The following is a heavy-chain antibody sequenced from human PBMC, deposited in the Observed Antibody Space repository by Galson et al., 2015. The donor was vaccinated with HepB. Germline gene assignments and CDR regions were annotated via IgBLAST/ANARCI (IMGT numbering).Heavy chain of an antibody. V-gene: IGHV3-21*01. CDR3: ARDAGAASMITDWGPFNYDYGMDV. J-gene: IGHJ6*02. Sequence: SLRLSCAASGFSFSMYNMNWVRQAPGKGLEWVSSISKTSMHRYYIDSVEGRFTVSRDDAKNSLYLQMNSLTIEDTAVYYCARDAGAASMITDWGPFNYDYGMDVWGQGTTVTVSS. D-gene: IGHD3-16*01. CDR2: ISKTSMHR. CDR1: GFSFSMYN.